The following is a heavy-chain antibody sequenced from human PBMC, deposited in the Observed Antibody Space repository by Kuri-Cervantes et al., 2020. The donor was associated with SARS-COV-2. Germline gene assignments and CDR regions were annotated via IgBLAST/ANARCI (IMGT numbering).Heavy chain of an antibody. CDR3: SVRVGDLDVFDI. Sequence: GESLKISCEASGFTFSSYGMHWVRQAPGKGLEWVACIRNDGSNKNYDVSVKGRFTISRDNSKNTLYLQMNSPRAEDTAVYYCSVRVGDLDVFDIWGQGTLVTVSS. V-gene: IGHV3-30*02. CDR2: IRNDGSNK. D-gene: IGHD2-21*02. CDR1: GFTFSSYG. J-gene: IGHJ4*02.